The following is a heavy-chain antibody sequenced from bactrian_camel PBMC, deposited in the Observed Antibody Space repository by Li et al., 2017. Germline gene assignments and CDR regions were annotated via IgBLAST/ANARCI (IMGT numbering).Heavy chain of an antibody. J-gene: IGHJ4*01. Sequence: QVQLVESGGGLVQPGGSLTLSCAASGFISSNNWMHWVRQAPGKGLEWVSTIYTADGRTKSADSVKGRFTMSRDNAKNMLYLQMNGLKPDDTAMYYCAARSRTRGWSTTLDPDEYHIWGQGTQVTVS. CDR1: GFISSNNW. CDR3: AARSRTRGWSTTLDPDEYHI. D-gene: IGHD6*01. V-gene: IGHV3S6*01. CDR2: IYTADGRT.